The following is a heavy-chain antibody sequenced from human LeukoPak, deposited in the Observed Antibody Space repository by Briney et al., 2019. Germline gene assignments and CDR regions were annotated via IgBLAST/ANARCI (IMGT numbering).Heavy chain of an antibody. J-gene: IGHJ4*02. CDR3: GRVAVAGSFDY. Sequence: PGGSLRLSCAASGFTFSSYAMSWVRQAPGKGLVWVSRINSDGSSTSYADSVKGRFTISRDNAKNTLYLQMNSLRAEDTAVYYCGRVAVAGSFDYWGQGTLVTVPS. V-gene: IGHV3-74*01. CDR1: GFTFSSYA. CDR2: INSDGSST. D-gene: IGHD6-19*01.